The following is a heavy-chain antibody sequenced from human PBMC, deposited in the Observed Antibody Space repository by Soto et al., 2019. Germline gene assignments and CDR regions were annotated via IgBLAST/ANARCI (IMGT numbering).Heavy chain of an antibody. J-gene: IGHJ4*02. CDR2: IYTGGST. CDR3: AKCMGSSWIGVIDN. Sequence: GGSLRLSCAASGFTVSSNYMSWVRQSPGKGLEWVSVIYTGGSTYYADSVKGRFTISRDNSKNRLFLQMNSLRAEDTAIYYCAKCMGSSWIGVIDNWGQGTLVTVSS. CDR1: GFTVSSNY. V-gene: IGHV3-53*01. D-gene: IGHD6-13*01.